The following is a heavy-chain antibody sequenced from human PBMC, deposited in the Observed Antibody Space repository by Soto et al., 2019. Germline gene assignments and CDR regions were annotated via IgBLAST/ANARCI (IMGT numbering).Heavy chain of an antibody. D-gene: IGHD2-8*01. CDR2: MNPNSGNT. V-gene: IGHV1-8*01. Sequence: ASVKVSCKASGYTFTSYDINWVRQATGQGLEWMGWMNPNSGNTGYAQKFQGRGTMTRNTSISTAYMELSSLRSEDTAVYYCARGSIVLMVYVGFDPWGQGTLVTVSS. CDR1: GYTFTSYD. CDR3: ARGSIVLMVYVGFDP. J-gene: IGHJ5*02.